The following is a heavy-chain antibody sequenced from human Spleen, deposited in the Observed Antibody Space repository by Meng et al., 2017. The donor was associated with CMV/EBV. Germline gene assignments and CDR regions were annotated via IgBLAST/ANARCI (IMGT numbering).Heavy chain of an antibody. CDR1: GGSFSGNY. J-gene: IGHJ6*02. CDR2: INHSGST. CDR3: AREDIVVVEHGMDV. Sequence: GSLRLTCAVYGGSFSGNYWSWIRQPPGKGLEWMGEINHSGSTNYNPSLKSRVTISVDTSKNQFSLKLSSVTAADTAVYYCAREDIVVVEHGMDVWGQGNTVTVSS. D-gene: IGHD2-2*01. V-gene: IGHV4-34*01.